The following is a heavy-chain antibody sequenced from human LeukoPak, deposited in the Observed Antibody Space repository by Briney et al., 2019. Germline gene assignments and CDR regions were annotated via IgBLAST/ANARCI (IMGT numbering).Heavy chain of an antibody. CDR3: AKFGYTYGEINPEFDF. Sequence: GGSLRLSCAASGFTFSNYGMHWVRQAPGKGLEWVAFISYDGSDKYYADSVKGRFTISRDNSKNTLYLQMNSLRVEDTAVFYCAKFGYTYGEINPEFDFWGQGTLVTVSS. V-gene: IGHV3-30*18. CDR2: ISYDGSDK. J-gene: IGHJ4*02. CDR1: GFTFSNYG. D-gene: IGHD5-18*01.